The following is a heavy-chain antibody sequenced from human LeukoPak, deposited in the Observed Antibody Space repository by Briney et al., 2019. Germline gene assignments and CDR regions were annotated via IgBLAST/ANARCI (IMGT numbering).Heavy chain of an antibody. Sequence: GGSLRLSCAASGFTFSSYAMHWVRQAPGKGLEWVAVISYDGSNKYYADSVKGRFTISRDNSKNTLYLQMNSLRPEDTAVYYCAKEGTMSSGTRDFDYWGQGTLVTVSS. CDR3: AKEGTMSSGTRDFDY. CDR1: GFTFSSYA. V-gene: IGHV3-30-3*01. J-gene: IGHJ4*02. CDR2: ISYDGSNK. D-gene: IGHD1-1*01.